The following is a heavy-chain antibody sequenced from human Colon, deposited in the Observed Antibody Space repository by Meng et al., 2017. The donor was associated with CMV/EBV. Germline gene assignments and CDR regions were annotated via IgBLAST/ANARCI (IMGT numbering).Heavy chain of an antibody. V-gene: IGHV3-21*01. D-gene: IGHD3-3*01. CDR2: ISSSSSYI. Sequence: GGSLRLSCAASGFTFSGYDMNWVRQAPGKGLEWVSSISSSSSYIYYADSVKGRFTISRDNAKNSLYLQMNSLRAEDTAVYYCASSPRISIFGVDRGGMDVWGQGTTVTVSS. CDR3: ASSPRISIFGVDRGGMDV. CDR1: GFTFSGYD. J-gene: IGHJ6*02.